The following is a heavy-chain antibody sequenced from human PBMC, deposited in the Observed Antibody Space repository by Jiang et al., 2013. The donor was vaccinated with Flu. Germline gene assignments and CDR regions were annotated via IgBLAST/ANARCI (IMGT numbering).Heavy chain of an antibody. Sequence: GLIQPGGSLRLSCAASGFTVSSNYMSWVRQAPGKGLEWVSVIYSGGSTYYADSVKGRFTISRDNSKNTLYLQMNSLRAEDTTVYYCARWDEYNWNEYGMDVWGQGTTVTVSS. CDR2: IYSGGST. CDR3: ARWDEYNWNEYGMDV. V-gene: IGHV3-53*01. D-gene: IGHD1-1*01. J-gene: IGHJ6*02. CDR1: GFTVSSNY.